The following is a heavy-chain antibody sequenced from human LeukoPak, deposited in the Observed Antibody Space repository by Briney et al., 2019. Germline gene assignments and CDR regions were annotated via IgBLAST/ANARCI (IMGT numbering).Heavy chain of an antibody. Sequence: GGSLRLSCAASGFTFSRYGMHWVRQAPGKGLEWVAVVWSDGSNKYYADSVKGRFTISRDNSKNTLYLQMNTLRAEDTAVYYCARASRGDYYDSSGYSVPGYYFDYWGQGTLVTVSS. CDR2: VWSDGSNK. J-gene: IGHJ4*02. D-gene: IGHD3-22*01. CDR1: GFTFSRYG. V-gene: IGHV3-33*01. CDR3: ARASRGDYYDSSGYSVPGYYFDY.